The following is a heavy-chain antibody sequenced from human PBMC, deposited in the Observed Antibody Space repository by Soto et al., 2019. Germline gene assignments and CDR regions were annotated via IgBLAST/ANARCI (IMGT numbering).Heavy chain of an antibody. D-gene: IGHD6-6*01. V-gene: IGHV2-26*01. Sequence: SGPTLVNPTETLTLTCTVSGFSLSNARMGVSWIRQPPGKALEWLAHIFSNDEKSYSTSLKSRLTISKDTSKSQVVLTMTNMDPVDTATYYCARIYSSSPSPRCFDPWCQGLLVTVSS. CDR1: GFSLSNARMG. CDR3: ARIYSSSPSPRCFDP. CDR2: IFSNDEK. J-gene: IGHJ5*02.